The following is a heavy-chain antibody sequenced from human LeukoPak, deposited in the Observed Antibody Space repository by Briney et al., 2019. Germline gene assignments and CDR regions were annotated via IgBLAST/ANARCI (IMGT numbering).Heavy chain of an antibody. CDR2: ISYDGSNK. CDR3: ARDSRYIVVVPSAIPPNYYFDY. CDR1: GFTFSSYA. V-gene: IGHV3-30-3*01. J-gene: IGHJ4*02. Sequence: GRSLRLSCAASGFTFSSYAMHWVRQAPGKGLEWVALISYDGSNKYYADSVKGRFTISRDNSKKTLYLRVNSLRAEDTAVYYCARDSRYIVVVPSAIPPNYYFDYWGQGTLVTVSS. D-gene: IGHD2-2*01.